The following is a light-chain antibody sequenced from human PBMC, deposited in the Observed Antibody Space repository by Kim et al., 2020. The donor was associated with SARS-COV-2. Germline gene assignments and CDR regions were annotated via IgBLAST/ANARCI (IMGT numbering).Light chain of an antibody. CDR1: KLGDKY. Sequence: SYELAQPPSVSVSPGLTASITCSGDKLGDKYACWYQQKPGQSPVLVIYEGTERPSGIPERFSGSKSGTTATLTISGTQAIDEADYYCQAWDSRTVIFGGGTKLTVL. V-gene: IGLV3-1*01. J-gene: IGLJ2*01. CDR2: EGT. CDR3: QAWDSRTVI.